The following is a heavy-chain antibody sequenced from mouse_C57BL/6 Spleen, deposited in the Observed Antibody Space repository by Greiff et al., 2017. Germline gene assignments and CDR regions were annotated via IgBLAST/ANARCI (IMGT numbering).Heavy chain of an antibody. D-gene: IGHD1-1*01. V-gene: IGHV1-62-2*01. Sequence: QVQLQQSGAELVKPGASVKLSCKASGYTFTEYTIHWVKQRSGQGLEWIGWFYPGSGSIKYNEKFKDKATLTADKSSSTVYMELSRLTSEDSAVYFCARHDEASYGSSYGAMDYWGQGTSVTVSS. CDR2: FYPGSGSI. J-gene: IGHJ4*01. CDR1: GYTFTEYT. CDR3: ARHDEASYGSSYGAMDY.